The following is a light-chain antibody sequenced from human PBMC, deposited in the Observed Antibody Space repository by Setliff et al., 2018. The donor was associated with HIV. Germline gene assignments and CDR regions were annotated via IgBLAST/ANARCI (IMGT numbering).Light chain of an antibody. Sequence: SVLTQPASVSGSPGQSITISCIGTSSNVGSYNLVSWYQQKPGKAPKLIIFEVSQRPSGISNRFSGSRSGNMASLTISGLQAEDEADYYCSSYRSSSTLYVFGTGTKVTVL. V-gene: IGLV2-14*02. J-gene: IGLJ1*01. CDR2: EVS. CDR3: SSYRSSSTLYV. CDR1: SSNVGSYNL.